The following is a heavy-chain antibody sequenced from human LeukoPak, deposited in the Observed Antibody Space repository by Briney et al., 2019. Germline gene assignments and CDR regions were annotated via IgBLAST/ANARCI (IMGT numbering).Heavy chain of an antibody. CDR1: GGSFSGYY. CDR3: ARDGRDTSALYNPLRFDY. Sequence: SETLSLTCGVYGGSFSGYYWSWIGQPPGKGLEWIGEINHRGGTNYNPSLKSRVTISVDTSKNQFSLRLSSVTAADTAVYYCARDGRDTSALYNPLRFDYWGQGTLVTVSS. CDR2: INHRGGT. V-gene: IGHV4-34*01. J-gene: IGHJ4*02. D-gene: IGHD1-1*01.